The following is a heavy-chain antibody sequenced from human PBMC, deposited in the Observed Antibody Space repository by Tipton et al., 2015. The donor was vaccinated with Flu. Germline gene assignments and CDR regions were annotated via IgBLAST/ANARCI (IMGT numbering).Heavy chain of an antibody. CDR3: AREMYGSGSWGGYYYYGMDV. V-gene: IGHV4-4*07. Sequence: TLSLTCTVSGGSIRSYYWSWIRQPAGKGLEWIGRMYTSGSTNDNPSLKSRVTMSLDTSKNQFSLKLTSVTAADTAVYYCAREMYGSGSWGGYYYYGMDVWGQRTAVTVSS. CDR1: GGSIRSYY. D-gene: IGHD3-10*01. J-gene: IGHJ6*02. CDR2: MYTSGST.